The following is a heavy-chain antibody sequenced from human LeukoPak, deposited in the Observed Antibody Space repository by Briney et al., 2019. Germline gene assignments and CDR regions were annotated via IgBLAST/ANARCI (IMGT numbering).Heavy chain of an antibody. CDR1: GYTFTGYY. Sequence: ASVKISCKASGYTFTGYYMHWVRQAPGQGLEWMGGIIPLFGTPDYAQKFQDRLTITADKSTSTAYMELSSLRSDDTAVYHCARPRSRFGELINDAFDIWGQGTMVTVSS. J-gene: IGHJ3*02. V-gene: IGHV1-69*06. D-gene: IGHD3-10*01. CDR2: IIPLFGTP. CDR3: ARPRSRFGELINDAFDI.